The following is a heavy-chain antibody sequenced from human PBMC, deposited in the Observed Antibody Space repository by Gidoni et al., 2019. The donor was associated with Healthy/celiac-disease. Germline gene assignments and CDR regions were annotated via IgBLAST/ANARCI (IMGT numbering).Heavy chain of an antibody. Sequence: EVQLLESGGGLVQPGGSLRLSWSAPGFTFRSYAMSWVRQAPGKGLEWVSAISGSGGSTYYADSVKGRFTISRDNSKNTLYLQMNSLRAEDTAVYYCAKNQRGSPSKPQLLWGQGTLVTVSS. CDR1: GFTFRSYA. V-gene: IGHV3-23*01. J-gene: IGHJ4*02. CDR3: AKNQRGSPSKPQLL. CDR2: ISGSGGST. D-gene: IGHD2-2*01.